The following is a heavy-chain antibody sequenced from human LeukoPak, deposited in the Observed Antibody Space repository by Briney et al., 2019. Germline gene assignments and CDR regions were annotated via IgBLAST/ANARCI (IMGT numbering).Heavy chain of an antibody. Sequence: QPGGSLRLSCAASGFTFTNYAMHWVRQAPGKGLEWVAVISDDGSDKYYADSVKGRFTISRDNSKNTLYLQTNSLRAEDTAVYYCATRGPSIAAAGSDYWGQGTLVTVSS. CDR2: ISDDGSDK. D-gene: IGHD6-13*01. CDR1: GFTFTNYA. V-gene: IGHV3-30*04. J-gene: IGHJ4*02. CDR3: ATRGPSIAAAGSDY.